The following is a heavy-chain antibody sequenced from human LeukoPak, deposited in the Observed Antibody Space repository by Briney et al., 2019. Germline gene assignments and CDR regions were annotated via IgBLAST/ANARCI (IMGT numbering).Heavy chain of an antibody. V-gene: IGHV1-18*01. J-gene: IGHJ4*02. D-gene: IGHD3-3*01. CDR1: GYTFTSYV. CDR3: ARDLAGRDYDFWSGYYKAFDY. Sequence: ASVKVSCKASGYTFTSYVISWVRQAPGQGLEWMGWISAYDGNTNYAQKLQGRVTMTTDTSTSTAYMELRSLRSDDTAVYYCARDLAGRDYDFWSGYYKAFDYWGQGTLVTVSS. CDR2: ISAYDGNT.